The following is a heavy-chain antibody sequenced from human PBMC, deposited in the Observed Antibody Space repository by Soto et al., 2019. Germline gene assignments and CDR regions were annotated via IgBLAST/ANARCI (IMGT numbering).Heavy chain of an antibody. CDR3: ARELELGDYVGKLDP. CDR2: IYHRGST. Sequence: SETLSLTCTVSGGSVSSGSYYWSWIRQPPGKGLEWVGNIYHRGSTSYNPSLKSRVTISVDTSTNQFSLNLSSVTAADTAVYYCARELELGDYVGKLDPWGQGTLVTVSS. J-gene: IGHJ5*02. CDR1: GGSVSSGSYY. D-gene: IGHD4-17*01. V-gene: IGHV4-61*01.